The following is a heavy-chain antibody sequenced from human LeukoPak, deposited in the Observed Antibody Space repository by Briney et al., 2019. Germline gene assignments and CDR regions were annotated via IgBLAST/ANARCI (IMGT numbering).Heavy chain of an antibody. V-gene: IGHV3-53*01. D-gene: IGHD3-10*01. CDR1: GFTVSSNY. J-gene: IGHJ4*02. Sequence: GGSLRLSCAASGFTVSSNYMSWVRQAPGKGLEWDSVIYSGGSTYYADSVKGRFTISRDNSKNTLYLQMNSLRAEDTAVYYCARVGARYYGSGSYDGYYFDYWGQGTLVTVSS. CDR3: ARVGARYYGSGSYDGYYFDY. CDR2: IYSGGST.